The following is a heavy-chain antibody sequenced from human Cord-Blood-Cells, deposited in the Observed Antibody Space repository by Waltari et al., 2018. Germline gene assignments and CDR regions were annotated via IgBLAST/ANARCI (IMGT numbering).Heavy chain of an antibody. J-gene: IGHJ4*02. D-gene: IGHD2-15*01. CDR1: GFPFSSSA. V-gene: IGHV3-30*18. CDR3: AKSLGVVVVAADY. CDR2: ISYDGSNK. Sequence: QVQLVESGGGVVQPGRSLSLSCAASGFPFSSSAMPWVRQAPGKGLEWVAVISYDGSNKYYADSVKGRFTISRDNSKNTLYLQMNSLRAEDTAVYYCAKSLGVVVVAADYWGQGTLVTVSS.